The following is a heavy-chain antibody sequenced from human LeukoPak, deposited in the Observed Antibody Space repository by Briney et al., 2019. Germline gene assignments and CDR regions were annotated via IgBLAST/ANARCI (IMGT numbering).Heavy chain of an antibody. J-gene: IGHJ4*02. V-gene: IGHV3-48*03. D-gene: IGHD4-17*01. Sequence: PGGSLRLSCAASGFTFSTYEMNWVRQAPGKGLEWVSYISSSGSTIYYADSVKGRFTISRDNAKNSLYLQMNSLRGEDTAVYYCARTGLTYLTTVTTWFNYWGQGTLVTVSS. CDR3: ARTGLTYLTTVTTWFNY. CDR1: GFTFSTYE. CDR2: ISSSGSTI.